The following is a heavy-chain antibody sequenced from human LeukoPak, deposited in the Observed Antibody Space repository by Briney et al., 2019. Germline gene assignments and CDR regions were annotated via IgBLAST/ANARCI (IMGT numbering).Heavy chain of an antibody. CDR2: INDYTGNT. D-gene: IGHD3-22*01. CDR3: ARGRIAKIVVVHSFHYGMDV. V-gene: IGHV4-34*01. CDR1: GGSFTDYF. Sequence: SGTLSLTCAVFGGSFTDYFWTWIRQSPGKGLEWIGEINDYTGNTYYNPPLNSRVSISLEKSKNQFSLELRSVTVADTAVYYCARGRIAKIVVVHSFHYGMDVWGQGTTVTVSS. J-gene: IGHJ6*02.